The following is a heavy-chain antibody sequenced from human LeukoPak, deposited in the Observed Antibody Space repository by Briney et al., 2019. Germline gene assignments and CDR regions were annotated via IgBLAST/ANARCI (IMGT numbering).Heavy chain of an antibody. CDR3: ARRYREVATIFYFDY. CDR1: GYTFTGYY. V-gene: IGHV1-2*02. D-gene: IGHD5-24*01. J-gene: IGHJ4*02. CDR2: INPNRGGT. Sequence: ASVKVSCKASGYTFTGYYMHWVRQAPGQGLEWMGWINPNRGGTNYAQKFQSRVTTSRDTSISTAYMGLSRLRSDDTAVYYCARRYREVATIFYFDYWGQGTLVTVSS.